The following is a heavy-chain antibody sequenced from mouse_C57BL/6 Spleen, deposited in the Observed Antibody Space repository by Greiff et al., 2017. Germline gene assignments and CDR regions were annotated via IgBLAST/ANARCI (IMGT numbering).Heavy chain of an antibody. D-gene: IGHD2-4*01. CDR2: ISYSGST. V-gene: IGHV3-8*01. Sequence: DVKLVESGPGLAKPSQTLSLTCSVTGYSITSDYWNWLRKFPGTKLEYMGYISYSGSTNYTPSPKSRISITRDTSKNQYYPQLNSVTTEDTSTYYCARYRYDYEYYFDYWGQGTTLTVSS. J-gene: IGHJ2*01. CDR3: ARYRYDYEYYFDY. CDR1: GYSITSDY.